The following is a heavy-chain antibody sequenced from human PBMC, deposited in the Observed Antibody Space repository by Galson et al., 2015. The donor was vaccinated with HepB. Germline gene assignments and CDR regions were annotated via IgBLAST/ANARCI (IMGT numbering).Heavy chain of an antibody. CDR1: GFTLSRSG. CDR3: VKSLTVFDY. J-gene: IGHJ4*02. Sequence: SLRLSCAASGFTLSRSGMNWVRQAPGKGLEWVSGISSSGAYTYYADSVKGRFTISRDNSKNMLYLQMNSLRVDDTAVYYCVKSLTVFDYWGQGTLVTVSS. V-gene: IGHV3-23*01. CDR2: ISSSGAYT. D-gene: IGHD2-21*02.